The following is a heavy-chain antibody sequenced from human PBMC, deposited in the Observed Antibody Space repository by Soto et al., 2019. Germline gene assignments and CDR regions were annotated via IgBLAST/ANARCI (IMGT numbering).Heavy chain of an antibody. CDR3: AKGDNLGPKTGYAFDP. J-gene: IGHJ5*02. V-gene: IGHV6-1*01. CDR2: TYFRSKWYN. Sequence: PSQTLSLTCAISGDSVSSNTASWNWIRQSPSRGLEWLGRTYFRSKWYNDYAVSVKSRIIINPDTSNNQFSLQLNSVTPEDTAVYFCAKGDNLGPKTGYAFDPWGQGIRVTAPQ. CDR1: GDSVSSNTAS. D-gene: IGHD5-12*01.